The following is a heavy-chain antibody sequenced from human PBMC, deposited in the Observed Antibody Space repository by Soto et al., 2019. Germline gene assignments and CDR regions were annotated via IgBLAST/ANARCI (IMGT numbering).Heavy chain of an antibody. Sequence: KTSETLSLTCTVSSGSIKTDVWWSWLRRPPGKGLEWIGEIYQNGHTNYNPSLKSRVTMSVDTSKNHFSLMLTSVTAADTAMYYCARDAAVAGETDRFDYWGQGILVTVSS. CDR1: SGSIKTDVW. V-gene: IGHV4-4*02. J-gene: IGHJ4*02. CDR3: ARDAAVAGETDRFDY. D-gene: IGHD6-19*01. CDR2: IYQNGHT.